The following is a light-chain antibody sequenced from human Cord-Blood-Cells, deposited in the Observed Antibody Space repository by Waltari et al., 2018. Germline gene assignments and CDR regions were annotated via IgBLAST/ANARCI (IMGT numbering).Light chain of an antibody. CDR2: DVS. V-gene: IGLV2-11*01. Sequence: QSALTQPRSVSGSPGQSVTISCTGTSSDVGGYNYVSWYQQHPVKAPKLMIYDVSKRPSGVPDSFSGSKSGNTASLTISGLQAEDEADYYCCSYAGSYTFEVFGGGTKLTVL. J-gene: IGLJ3*02. CDR1: SSDVGGYNY. CDR3: CSYAGSYTFEV.